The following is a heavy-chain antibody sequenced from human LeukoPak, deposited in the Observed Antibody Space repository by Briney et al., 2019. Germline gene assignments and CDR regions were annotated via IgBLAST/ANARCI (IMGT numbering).Heavy chain of an antibody. V-gene: IGHV4-38-2*02. Sequence: PSETLSLTCTVSGYSISSGYYWGWIRQPPGKGLEWIGSIYHSGSTYYNPSIKSRVTISVDTSKNQFSLKLSSVTAADTAVYYCASSDYDDDAFDIWGQGTMVTVSS. CDR3: ASSDYDDDAFDI. J-gene: IGHJ3*02. D-gene: IGHD4-17*01. CDR2: IYHSGST. CDR1: GYSISSGYY.